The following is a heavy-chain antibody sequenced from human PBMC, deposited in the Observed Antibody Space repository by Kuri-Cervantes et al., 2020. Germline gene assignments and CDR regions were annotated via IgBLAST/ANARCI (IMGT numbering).Heavy chain of an antibody. D-gene: IGHD5-12*01. CDR1: GGSINTYY. CDR3: ARAPTRWLRKRQCYYFDY. Sequence: ESLKISCTVSGGSINTYYWNWIRQPAGKTLEWIGRIDTSGNTNYNSSLKSRVTTSVDKSKSQFSLRLSSVTAADTAVYYCARAPTRWLRKRQCYYFDYWGQGTLVTVSS. V-gene: IGHV4-4*07. CDR2: IDTSGNT. J-gene: IGHJ4*02.